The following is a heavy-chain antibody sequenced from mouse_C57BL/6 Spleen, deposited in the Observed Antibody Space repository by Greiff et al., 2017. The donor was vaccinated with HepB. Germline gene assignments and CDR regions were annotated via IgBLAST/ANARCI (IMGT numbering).Heavy chain of an antibody. CDR2: INPNNGGT. J-gene: IGHJ2*01. CDR1: GYTFTDYY. V-gene: IGHV1-26*01. CDR3: AREILQDY. Sequence: VQLQQSGPELVKPGASVKISCKASGYTFTDYYMNWVKQSHGKSLEWIGDINPNNGGTSYNQKFKGKATLTVDKSSSTAYMELRSLTSEDSAVYYCAREILQDYWGQGTTLTVSS.